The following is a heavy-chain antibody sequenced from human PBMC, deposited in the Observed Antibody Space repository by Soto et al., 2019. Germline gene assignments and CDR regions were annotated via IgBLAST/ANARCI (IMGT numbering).Heavy chain of an antibody. V-gene: IGHV3-21*02. J-gene: IGHJ3*01. Sequence: EVQLVESGGGLVKPGGSPRLSCAASGFTFSDYSMLWVRQAPGKGLEWLAFIGNSNNPTFYADSVRGRFTISRDNPKNSVYLQMNSLREEDTAVYFCAREEGYCNGGPCYRSAFDFWVQGTIVTVSS. D-gene: IGHD2-15*01. CDR3: AREEGYCNGGPCYRSAFDF. CDR2: IGNSNNPT. CDR1: GFTFSDYS.